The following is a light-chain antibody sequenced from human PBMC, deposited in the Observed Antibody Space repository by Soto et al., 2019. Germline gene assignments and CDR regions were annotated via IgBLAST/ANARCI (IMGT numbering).Light chain of an antibody. Sequence: DIQMTQFPSSLSASVGDRVTITCRASQTIGRYLNGYQQKPGKVPKLLIYAASNLQSGVPARFSGSGSGTDFTLTITSLQPEDFATYYCEQSYRALLFSFGPGTKGDI. CDR2: AAS. J-gene: IGKJ3*01. CDR1: QTIGRY. V-gene: IGKV1-39*01. CDR3: EQSYRALLFS.